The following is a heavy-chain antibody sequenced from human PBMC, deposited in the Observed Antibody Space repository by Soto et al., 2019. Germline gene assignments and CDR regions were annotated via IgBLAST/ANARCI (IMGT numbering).Heavy chain of an antibody. Sequence: PSETLSLTCTVSGGSISSGGYYWSWIRQHPGKGLEWIGYIYYSGSTYYNPSLKSRVTISVDTSKNQFSLKLSSVTAADTAVYYCARGAAAARGYFDYWGQGTLVTVSS. CDR2: IYYSGST. J-gene: IGHJ4*02. CDR3: ARGAAAARGYFDY. V-gene: IGHV4-31*03. CDR1: GGSISSGGYY. D-gene: IGHD6-13*01.